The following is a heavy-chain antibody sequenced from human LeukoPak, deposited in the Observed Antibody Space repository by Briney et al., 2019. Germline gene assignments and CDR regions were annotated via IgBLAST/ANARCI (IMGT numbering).Heavy chain of an antibody. V-gene: IGHV4-31*03. CDR2: IYYSGST. Sequence: SETLSLTCTVSGGSISSGGYYWSWIRQHPGKGLEWIGYIYYSGSTYYNPSLKSRVTISVDTSKNQLSLKLSSVTAADAAVYYCARMDDSSGDFDYWGQGTLVTVSS. CDR1: GGSISSGGYY. D-gene: IGHD3-22*01. CDR3: ARMDDSSGDFDY. J-gene: IGHJ4*02.